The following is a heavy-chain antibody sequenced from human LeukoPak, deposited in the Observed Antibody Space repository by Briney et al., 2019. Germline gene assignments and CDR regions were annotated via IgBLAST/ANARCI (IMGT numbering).Heavy chain of an antibody. J-gene: IGHJ5*02. V-gene: IGHV1-18*01. D-gene: IGHD3-10*01. Sequence: GESLKISCKGSGYTFTSYGISWVRQAPGQGLEWMGWISAYNGNTNYAQKFQGRVTMTRDTSISTAYMELSSLRSDDTAVYFCARDAGFAELLWGPWGQGTLVTVSS. CDR2: ISAYNGNT. CDR3: ARDAGFAELLWGP. CDR1: GYTFTSYG.